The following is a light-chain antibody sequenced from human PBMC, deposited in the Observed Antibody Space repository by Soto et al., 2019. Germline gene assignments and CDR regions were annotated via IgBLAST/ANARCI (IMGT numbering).Light chain of an antibody. CDR1: QSVSSSY. Sequence: EIVLTQSPGTLSLSPVKRATLSGMASQSVSSSYLAWYQQKPGQAPRLLIYDASNRATGIPARFSGSGSGTDFTLTISSLEPEDFAVYYCQQRSNWPPEVTFGQGTRLEIK. J-gene: IGKJ5*01. CDR3: QQRSNWPPEVT. CDR2: DAS. V-gene: IGKV3D-20*02.